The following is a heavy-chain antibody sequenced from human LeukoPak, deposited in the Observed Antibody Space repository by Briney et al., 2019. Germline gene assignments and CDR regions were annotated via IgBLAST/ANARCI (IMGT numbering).Heavy chain of an antibody. V-gene: IGHV3-7*01. Sequence: PGGSLRLSCAASGFTFSSYWMSWVRQAPGKGLEWVANIKQDGSEKYYVDSVKGRFTISRDNAKNSLYLQMNSLRAEDTAVYYCARDLLEYCSGGSCHGYFQHWGQGTLVTVSS. CDR3: ARDLLEYCSGGSCHGYFQH. J-gene: IGHJ1*01. D-gene: IGHD2-15*01. CDR2: IKQDGSEK. CDR1: GFTFSSYW.